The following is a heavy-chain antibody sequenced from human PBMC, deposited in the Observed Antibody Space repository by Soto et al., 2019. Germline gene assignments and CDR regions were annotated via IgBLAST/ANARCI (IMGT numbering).Heavy chain of an antibody. V-gene: IGHV3-74*01. Sequence: GGSLRLSCEASGFTISNYWIHWVRQAPGKGLVWVSRINSDGTNTRYADSVKGRFAISRDNAKNSLFLQMNSLRAEDTAVYYCAKDGRGPYSSSWYDWFDPWGQGTLVTVSS. D-gene: IGHD6-13*01. CDR1: GFTISNYW. J-gene: IGHJ5*02. CDR2: INSDGTNT. CDR3: AKDGRGPYSSSWYDWFDP.